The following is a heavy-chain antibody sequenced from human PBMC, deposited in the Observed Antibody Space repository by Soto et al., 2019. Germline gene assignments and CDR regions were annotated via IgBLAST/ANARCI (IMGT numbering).Heavy chain of an antibody. J-gene: IGHJ4*02. CDR1: GGSVSNKTYY. Sequence: QVQLQESGPGLLKPSETLSLTCSVSGGSVSNKTYYWSWIRQPPGKRLEWIGYVYYSGTTNYNPSLKSRVTISVDLSKNQFSLILSSVTTADTALYYCARTTAVPNTLRSRYFFDYWGQGTLVTVSS. V-gene: IGHV4-61*01. CDR2: VYYSGTT. CDR3: ARTTAVPNTLRSRYFFDY. D-gene: IGHD4-17*01.